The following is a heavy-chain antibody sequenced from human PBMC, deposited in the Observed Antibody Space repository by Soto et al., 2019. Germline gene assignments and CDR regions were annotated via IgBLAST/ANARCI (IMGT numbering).Heavy chain of an antibody. CDR1: GFSLSTSGVG. CDR2: IYWDDDK. J-gene: IGHJ4*02. D-gene: IGHD3-10*01. V-gene: IGHV2-5*02. Sequence: QITLKESGPPLVKPTQTLTLTCTFSGFSLSTSGVGVDWIRQPPGKALEWLALIYWDDDKRYSPSLKSRLTXTXXTAKNQVVLTMIKMDPVDTATYYCAHRQPGLAIDYWGQGTLVTVSS. CDR3: AHRQPGLAIDY.